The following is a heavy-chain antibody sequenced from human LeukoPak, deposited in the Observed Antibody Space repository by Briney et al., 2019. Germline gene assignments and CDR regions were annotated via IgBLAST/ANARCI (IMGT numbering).Heavy chain of an antibody. Sequence: GGSLRLSCAASGFTFSDYYMSWIRQAPGKGLEWLSYITSSSSYTNYADSVKGRFTISRDNAKNSLYLQMNSLRAEDTAVYYCARDIRDYGDYNWFDPWGQGTLVTVSS. CDR2: ITSSSSYT. D-gene: IGHD4-17*01. V-gene: IGHV3-11*06. CDR3: ARDIRDYGDYNWFDP. J-gene: IGHJ5*02. CDR1: GFTFSDYY.